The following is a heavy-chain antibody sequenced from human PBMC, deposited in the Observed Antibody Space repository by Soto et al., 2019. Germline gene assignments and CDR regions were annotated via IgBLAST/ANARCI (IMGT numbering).Heavy chain of an antibody. Sequence: SETLSLTCTVSGGSISSYYWSWIRQPPGKGLEWIGYIYYSGSTNYNPSLKSRVTISVDTSKNQFSLKLSSVTAADTAVYYCAREEAGWYYGSGSYGWFDPWGQGTLVTVSS. D-gene: IGHD3-10*01. CDR1: GGSISSYY. CDR2: IYYSGST. J-gene: IGHJ5*02. CDR3: AREEAGWYYGSGSYGWFDP. V-gene: IGHV4-59*01.